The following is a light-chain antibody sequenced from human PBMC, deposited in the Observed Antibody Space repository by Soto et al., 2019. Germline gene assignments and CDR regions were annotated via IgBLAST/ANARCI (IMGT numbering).Light chain of an antibody. CDR2: SAS. V-gene: IGKV3-20*01. J-gene: IGKJ1*01. CDR3: HHFGSLPET. Sequence: EIVLTQSPATLSLSPGERATLSCRASQSVASSYLAWYQQKPGRAPRLLFYSASSRATGIPDRFSGSGSGTDFTLTISRLEPEDFAVYYCHHFGSLPETFGQGTKVDIK. CDR1: QSVASSY.